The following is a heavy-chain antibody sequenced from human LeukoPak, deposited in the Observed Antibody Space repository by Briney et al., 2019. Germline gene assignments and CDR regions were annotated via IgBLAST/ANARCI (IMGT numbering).Heavy chain of an antibody. J-gene: IGHJ4*02. CDR3: TTDRGIAVRPAFDY. V-gene: IGHV3-15*01. D-gene: IGHD6-6*01. CDR2: IKSKTDGGTI. CDR1: GITFSNAW. Sequence: GGSLRLSCAASGITFSNAWMSWVRQAPGKGLEWVGRIKSKTDGGTIDYAAPVNGRFTISTDDSKITLYLQMNSLKIEDTGVYYCTTDRGIAVRPAFDYWGQGTLVTVSS.